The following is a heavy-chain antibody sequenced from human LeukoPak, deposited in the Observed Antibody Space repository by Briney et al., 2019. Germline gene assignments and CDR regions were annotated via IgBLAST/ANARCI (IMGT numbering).Heavy chain of an antibody. D-gene: IGHD5-18*01. Sequence: GESLKISCKGSGYSFTSYWIGWVRQMPGKGLEWMGIIYPGDSDTRYSPSFQGQVTISADKSISTAYLQWSSLKASDTATYYCARHGPRLDTAMPAPYYYYMDVWGKGTTVTVSS. CDR1: GYSFTSYW. J-gene: IGHJ6*03. V-gene: IGHV5-51*01. CDR2: IYPGDSDT. CDR3: ARHGPRLDTAMPAPYYYYMDV.